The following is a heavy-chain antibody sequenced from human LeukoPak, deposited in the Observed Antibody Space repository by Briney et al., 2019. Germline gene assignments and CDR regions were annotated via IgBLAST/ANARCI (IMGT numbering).Heavy chain of an antibody. CDR1: GFTFGSYS. Sequence: PGGSLRLSCAASGFTFGSYSMNWVRQAPGKGLEWVSFSSGSSGYIYYADSVKGRFTISRDNAKNSLYLQMNSLRAEDTAVFYCARGGYSSSSGWFDPWGQGILVTVSS. V-gene: IGHV3-21*01. D-gene: IGHD6-13*01. CDR3: ARGGYSSSSGWFDP. J-gene: IGHJ5*02. CDR2: SSGSSGYI.